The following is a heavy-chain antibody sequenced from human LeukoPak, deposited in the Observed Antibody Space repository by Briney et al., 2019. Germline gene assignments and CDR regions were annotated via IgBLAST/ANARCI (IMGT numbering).Heavy chain of an antibody. CDR3: ARAYYDYVWGSYRHNWFDP. CDR2: IIPIFGTA. Sequence: ASVKVSCKASGGTFSSYAISWVRQAPGQGLEWMGGIIPIFGTANYAQKFQGRVTITADESMSTAYMELSSLRSEDTAVYYCARAYYDYVWGSYRHNWFDPWGQGTLVTVSS. J-gene: IGHJ5*02. V-gene: IGHV1-69*13. D-gene: IGHD3-16*02. CDR1: GGTFSSYA.